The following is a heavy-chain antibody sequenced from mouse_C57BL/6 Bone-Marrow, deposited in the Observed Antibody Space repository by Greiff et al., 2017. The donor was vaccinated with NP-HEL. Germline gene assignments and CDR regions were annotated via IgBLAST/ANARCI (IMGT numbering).Heavy chain of an antibody. D-gene: IGHD1-1*01. Sequence: QVQLQQSGAELARPGASVKLSCKASGYTFTSYGISWVKQRTGQGLEWIGEIYTRSGNTYYNEKFKGKATLTADKSYSTAYMELRSLTSEDSSVYFFARSEYYGSSGWFAYWGQGTLVTVSA. CDR3: ARSEYYGSSGWFAY. CDR2: IYTRSGNT. V-gene: IGHV1-81*01. CDR1: GYTFTSYG. J-gene: IGHJ3*01.